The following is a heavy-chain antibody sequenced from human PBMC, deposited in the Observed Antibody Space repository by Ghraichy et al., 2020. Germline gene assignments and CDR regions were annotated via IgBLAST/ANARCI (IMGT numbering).Heavy chain of an antibody. D-gene: IGHD1-26*01. J-gene: IGHJ3*02. Sequence: GGSLRLSCAGSGFTFSSYDMNWVRQAPGKGLEWVSGISGSGGSIYYADSVKGRFTISRDNSKNTLYLQMNSLRAEDTAVYYCAKKLEPVGAIVLGAFDIWGQGTMVTVSS. V-gene: IGHV3-23*01. CDR1: GFTFSSYD. CDR3: AKKLEPVGAIVLGAFDI. CDR2: ISGSGGSI.